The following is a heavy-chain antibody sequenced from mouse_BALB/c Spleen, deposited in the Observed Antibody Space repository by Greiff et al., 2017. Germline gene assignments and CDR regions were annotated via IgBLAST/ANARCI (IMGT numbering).Heavy chain of an antibody. CDR1: GFNIKDTY. D-gene: IGHD1-1*01. CDR2: IDPANGNT. Sequence: EVQLQQSGAELVKPGASVKLSCTASGFNIKDTYMHWVKQRPEQGLEWIGRIDPANGNTKYDPKFQGKATITADTSSNTADLQRSSLTSEDTAVYYCAKVTTGYWGQGTTLTVSS. CDR3: AKVTTGY. J-gene: IGHJ2*01. V-gene: IGHV14-3*02.